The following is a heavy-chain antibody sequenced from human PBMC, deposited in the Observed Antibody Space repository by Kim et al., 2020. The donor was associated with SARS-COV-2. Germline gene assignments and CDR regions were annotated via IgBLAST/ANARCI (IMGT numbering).Heavy chain of an antibody. J-gene: IGHJ4*02. CDR2: I. CDR3: ARNEYGSGSGY. Sequence: IYYADSVTGRFTISRDNAKNSLYLQMNSLRAEDTAVYYCARNEYGSGSGYWGQGTLVTVSS. D-gene: IGHD3-10*01. V-gene: IGHV3-21*01.